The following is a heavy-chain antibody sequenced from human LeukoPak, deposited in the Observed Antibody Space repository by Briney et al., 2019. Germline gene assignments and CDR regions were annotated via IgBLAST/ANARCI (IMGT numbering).Heavy chain of an antibody. Sequence: GGSLRLSCAASGFTFDDYGMHWVRQAPGKGLEWVSYISTGSSTIYYADSVKGRFTISRDNAKNSLYLQMNSLRDEDTAVYYCARDVERTGGTYYYGSGSPRGWGQGTLVTVSS. V-gene: IGHV3-48*02. CDR3: ARDVERTGGTYYYGSGSPRG. D-gene: IGHD3-10*01. J-gene: IGHJ4*02. CDR1: GFTFDDYG. CDR2: ISTGSSTI.